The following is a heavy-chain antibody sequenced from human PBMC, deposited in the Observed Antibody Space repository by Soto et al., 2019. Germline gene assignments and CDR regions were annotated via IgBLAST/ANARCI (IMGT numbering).Heavy chain of an antibody. CDR1: GFTFSDDY. D-gene: IGHD6-13*01. CDR3: ARDLGSSWTIDY. V-gene: IGHV3-11*01. Sequence: GGSLRLSCAASGFTFSDDYMSWIRQAPGKGLEYISYISSSGNTIYYADSVKGRFTISRDNAKNSLFLQMNSLRAEDTAVYYCARDLGSSWTIDYWAQGTLVTVSS. J-gene: IGHJ4*02. CDR2: ISSSGNTI.